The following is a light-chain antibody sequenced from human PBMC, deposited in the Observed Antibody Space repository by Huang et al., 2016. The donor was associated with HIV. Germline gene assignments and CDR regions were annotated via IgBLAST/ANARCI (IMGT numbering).Light chain of an antibody. V-gene: IGKV3-11*01. J-gene: IGKJ2*01. CDR2: DTS. Sequence: PGERATLSCRASQSVGGYLAWYQQKPGQAPRLLIYDTSTRATGIPARFSGSGSETDFTLTISSPEPEDFAVYYCQQPGSFGQGTKVVIK. CDR1: QSVGGY. CDR3: QQPGS.